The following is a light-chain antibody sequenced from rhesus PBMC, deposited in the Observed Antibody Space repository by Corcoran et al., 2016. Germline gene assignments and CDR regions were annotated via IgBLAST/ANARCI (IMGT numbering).Light chain of an antibody. CDR2: YAS. V-gene: IGKV1-37*01. CDR1: QGISSY. Sequence: DIQMTQSPSSLSASVGDTVTITCRASQGISSYLAWYQQKPGKAPKPLIYYASNLESGVPSRFSGSGSWTEFTLTSSSLQPEELATYYCQQYNSAPLTFGGGTKVEIK. J-gene: IGKJ4*01. CDR3: QQYNSAPLT.